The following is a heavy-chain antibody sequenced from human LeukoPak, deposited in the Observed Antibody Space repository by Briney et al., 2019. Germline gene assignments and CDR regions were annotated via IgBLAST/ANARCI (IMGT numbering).Heavy chain of an antibody. D-gene: IGHD2-21*01. V-gene: IGHV3-30*04. CDR1: GFRFNGYA. CDR3: ARSKIPSPWAY. Sequence: GRSLRLSCAASGFRFNGYAMHWVRQPPGTGLEWVAVISMDGSQQYYADSVKGRFTISRDNAKNSLYLQMNSLRAEDTAVYYCARSKIPSPWAYWGQGTLVTVSS. J-gene: IGHJ4*02. CDR2: ISMDGSQQ.